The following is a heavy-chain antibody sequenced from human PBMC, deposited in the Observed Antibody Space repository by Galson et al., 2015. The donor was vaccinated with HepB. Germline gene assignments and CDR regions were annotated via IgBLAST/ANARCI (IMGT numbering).Heavy chain of an antibody. CDR2: ISYDGSNK. D-gene: IGHD6-19*01. CDR3: ARAYLTGYSSGRPLDY. V-gene: IGHV3-30*04. CDR1: GFTFSSYA. Sequence: SLRLSCAASGFTFSSYAMHWVRQAPGKGLEWVAVISYDGSNKYYADSVKGRFTISRDNSKNTLYLQMNSLRAEDTAVYYCARAYLTGYSSGRPLDYWGQGTLVTVSS. J-gene: IGHJ4*02.